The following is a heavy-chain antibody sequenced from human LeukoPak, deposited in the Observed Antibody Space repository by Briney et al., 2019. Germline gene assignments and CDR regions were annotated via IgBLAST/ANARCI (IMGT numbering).Heavy chain of an antibody. Sequence: GGSLRLSYAASGFTFSSYAMSWVRQAPGKGLEWVSAISGSGGSTYYADSVKGRFTISRDNSKNTLYLQMNSLRAEDTAVYYCAKDPLGIAVAGSLDYWGQGILVTVSS. CDR3: AKDPLGIAVAGSLDY. CDR2: ISGSGGST. D-gene: IGHD6-19*01. V-gene: IGHV3-23*01. CDR1: GFTFSSYA. J-gene: IGHJ4*02.